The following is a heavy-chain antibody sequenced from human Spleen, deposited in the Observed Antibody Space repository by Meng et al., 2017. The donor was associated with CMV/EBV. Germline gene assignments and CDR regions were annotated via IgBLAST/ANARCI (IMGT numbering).Heavy chain of an antibody. D-gene: IGHD5-24*01. J-gene: IGHJ4*02. CDR2: IGSSGTYT. CDR1: GFIFGDYA. Sequence: GESLKISCAASGFIFGDYAMNWVRQAPGKGLEWVSGIGSSGTYTYYGDSVEARLTISRDNSKNTLYLQMNSLRVEDTAVYYCARDAGSRRHGYNAIDYWGQGTLVTVSS. V-gene: IGHV3-23*01. CDR3: ARDAGSRRHGYNAIDY.